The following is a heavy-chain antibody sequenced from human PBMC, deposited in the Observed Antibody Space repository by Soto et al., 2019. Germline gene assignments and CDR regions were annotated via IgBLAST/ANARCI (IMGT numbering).Heavy chain of an antibody. V-gene: IGHV3-15*01. CDR1: GFTFSNAW. J-gene: IGHJ4*02. D-gene: IGHD3-10*01. CDR2: IKSKTDGGTT. Sequence: GGSLRLSCAASGFTFSNAWMSWVRQAPGKGLEWDGRIKSKTDGGTTDYAAPVKGGFTISRDDSKNTLYLQMNSLKTEDTAVYYCTTGYYGSGSYYFMRTAIDYWGQGTLVTVSS. CDR3: TTGYYGSGSYYFMRTAIDY.